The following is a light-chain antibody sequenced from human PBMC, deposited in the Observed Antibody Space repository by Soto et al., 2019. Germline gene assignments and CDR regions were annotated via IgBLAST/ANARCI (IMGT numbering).Light chain of an antibody. CDR2: AAS. V-gene: IGKV1-39*01. J-gene: IGKJ2*01. CDR3: QQSYSTPYT. Sequence: DIQMTQSPSSLSASVGDRVTITCRASQSISNYLNWYQQKPGKAPNLLIFAASTLQSGVPSRFRGSGSGTDFTLNISSLQPEDFATYYCQQSYSTPYTFGQGTKLDIK. CDR1: QSISNY.